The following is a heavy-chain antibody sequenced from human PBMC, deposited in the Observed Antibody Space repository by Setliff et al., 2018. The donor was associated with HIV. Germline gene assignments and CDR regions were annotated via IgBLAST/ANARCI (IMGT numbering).Heavy chain of an antibody. V-gene: IGHV1-3*01. D-gene: IGHD3-9*01. CDR2: INAGNGNT. CDR3: ARGGRFSAPGRDIWYYYYYMDV. CDR1: GYTFTSYT. J-gene: IGHJ6*03. Sequence: ASVKVSCKSSGYTFTSYTMHWVRQAPGQRLEWMGRINAGNGNTKYSQKFQGRVTITRDTSATTAYMELSGLRSEDTAVYYCARGGRFSAPGRDIWYYYYYMDVWGKGTTVTVSS.